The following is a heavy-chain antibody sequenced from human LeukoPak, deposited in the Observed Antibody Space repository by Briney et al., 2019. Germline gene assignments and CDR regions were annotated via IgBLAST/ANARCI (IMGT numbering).Heavy chain of an antibody. Sequence: SETPSLTCTVSGGSISSGDYYWSWIRQPPGKGLEWIGYIYYSGSTYYNPSLKSRVTISVDTSKNQFSLKLSSVTAADTAVYYCARESYDDSGAFDIWGQGTMVTVSS. CDR2: IYYSGST. D-gene: IGHD3-3*01. CDR1: GGSISSGDYY. V-gene: IGHV4-30-4*01. CDR3: ARESYDDSGAFDI. J-gene: IGHJ3*02.